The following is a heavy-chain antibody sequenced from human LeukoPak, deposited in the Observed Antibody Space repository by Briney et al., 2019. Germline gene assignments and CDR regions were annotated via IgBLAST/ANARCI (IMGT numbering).Heavy chain of an antibody. D-gene: IGHD2-2*01. J-gene: IGHJ4*02. CDR2: VWHDGRDK. Sequence: PGGSLRLSCAASGFTFSSYGMHWVRQAPGKGLEWVALVWHDGRDKYYADSVKGRFTISRDNSKNTLYLQLNSLRTEDTAVYYCAKDRGKFIIVVPTAGENFDYWGQGTLVTVSS. V-gene: IGHV3-30*02. CDR1: GFTFSSYG. CDR3: AKDRGKFIIVVPTAGENFDY.